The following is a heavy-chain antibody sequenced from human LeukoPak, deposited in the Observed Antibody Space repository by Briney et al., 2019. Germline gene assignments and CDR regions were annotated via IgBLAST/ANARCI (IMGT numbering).Heavy chain of an antibody. CDR1: GGSFSGYY. V-gene: IGHV4-34*01. CDR2: INHSGST. D-gene: IGHD3-22*01. CDR3: ARERAMIVVAYDAFDI. Sequence: KPSETLSLTCAVYGGSFSGYYWSWVRQPPGKGLEWIGEINHSGSTNYNPSLKSRVTISVDTSKNQFSLKLSSVTAADTAVYYCARERAMIVVAYDAFDIWGQGTMVTVSS. J-gene: IGHJ3*02.